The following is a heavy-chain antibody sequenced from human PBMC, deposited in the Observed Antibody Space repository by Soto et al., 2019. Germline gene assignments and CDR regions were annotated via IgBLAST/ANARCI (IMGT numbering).Heavy chain of an antibody. V-gene: IGHV1-18*04. J-gene: IGHJ4*02. CDR2: ISAYNGNT. CDR1: GYTFSSYT. D-gene: IGHD2-15*01. CDR3: AREMTAPDPTVVLQAAFDY. Sequence: AAVKVCCKASGYTFSSYTISWVRQAPGQGLEWMGGISAYNGNTRYLQKLQGRVTRTTDTSTSTAYMELRSLRSDDTAVYYCAREMTAPDPTVVLQAAFDYWGPGTLVT.